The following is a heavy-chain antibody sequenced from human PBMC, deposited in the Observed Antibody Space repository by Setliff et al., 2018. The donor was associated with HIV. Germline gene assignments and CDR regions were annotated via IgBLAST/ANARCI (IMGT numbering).Heavy chain of an antibody. Sequence: SETLSLTCTVSGGSISTYYWSWIRQPPGKGLEWIGSIYFTGSSDNNPSLKSRVTLSVDTSKHQFSLKLSSVTAADTAVYYRARVQMAYAAFDVWGQGTMVTV. V-gene: IGHV4-59*01. CDR2: IYFTGSS. J-gene: IGHJ3*01. CDR1: GGSISTYY. CDR3: ARVQMAYAAFDV. D-gene: IGHD4-17*01.